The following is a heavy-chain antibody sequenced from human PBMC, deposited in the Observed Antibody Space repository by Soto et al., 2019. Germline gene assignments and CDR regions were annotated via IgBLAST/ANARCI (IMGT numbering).Heavy chain of an antibody. CDR1: GFSLSTSGVG. J-gene: IGHJ4*02. Sequence: GSGPTLVNPTQTLTLTCTFSGFSLSTSGVGVGWIRQPPGKALEWLALIYWDDDKRYSPSLKSRLTITKDTSKNQVVLTMTNMDPVDTATYYCAHRHQRPGDYGVRVAFDYWGQGTLVTVSS. CDR2: IYWDDDK. CDR3: AHRHQRPGDYGVRVAFDY. V-gene: IGHV2-5*02. D-gene: IGHD4-17*01.